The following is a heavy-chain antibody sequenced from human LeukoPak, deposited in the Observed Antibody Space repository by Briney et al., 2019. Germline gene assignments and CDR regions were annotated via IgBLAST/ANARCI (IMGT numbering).Heavy chain of an antibody. CDR3: ATALNYDSSGYYDY. V-gene: IGHV4-38-2*02. Sequence: SETLSLTCTVSGYSISSDYYWAWIRQPPGKGLEWIGSIYHSGSTYYNPSLKSRVTISVDTSKNQFSLKLSSVTAADTAVYYCATALNYDSSGYYDYWGQGTLVTVSS. D-gene: IGHD3-22*01. J-gene: IGHJ4*02. CDR1: GYSISSDYY. CDR2: IYHSGST.